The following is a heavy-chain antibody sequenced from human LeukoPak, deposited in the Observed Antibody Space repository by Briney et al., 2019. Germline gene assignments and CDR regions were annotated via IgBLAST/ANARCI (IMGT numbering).Heavy chain of an antibody. J-gene: IGHJ6*03. D-gene: IGHD2-21*02. CDR3: ARDLVVTATVYYYYYMDV. Sequence: GGSLRLSCAASGFTFSSYAMSWVRQAPGKGLEWVSTISGSGGNTYYADSVKGRFTISRDNAKNTLYLQMNSLRAEDTAVYYCARDLVVTATVYYYYYMDVWGKGTTVTVSS. CDR2: ISGSGGNT. V-gene: IGHV3-23*01. CDR1: GFTFSSYA.